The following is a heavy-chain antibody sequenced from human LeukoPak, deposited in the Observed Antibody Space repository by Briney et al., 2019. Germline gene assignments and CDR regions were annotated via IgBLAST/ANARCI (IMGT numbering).Heavy chain of an antibody. CDR2: IYYSGST. J-gene: IGHJ6*03. V-gene: IGHV4-59*01. CDR1: GGSISSYY. D-gene: IGHD6-19*01. Sequence: PSETLSLTCTVSGGSISSYYWSWIRQPPGKGLEWIGYIYYSGSTNYNPSLKSRVTISVDTSKNQFSLKLSSVTAADTAVYYCARGGGGWPLLPYYYYYMDVWGKGTTVTISS. CDR3: ARGGGGWPLLPYYYYYMDV.